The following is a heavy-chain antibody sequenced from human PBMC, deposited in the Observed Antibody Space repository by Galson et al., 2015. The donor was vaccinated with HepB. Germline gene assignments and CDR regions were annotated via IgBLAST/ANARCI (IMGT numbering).Heavy chain of an antibody. Sequence: SLRLSCAASGFSFDTYAMSWVRQAPGKGLEWVSSISGAGHNTYYADAMRGRFTISRDNSKNTVYLQMISLKASDTAMYYCARQGNSSGWYAYFDYWGQGTLVTVSS. CDR1: GFSFDTYA. CDR3: ARQGNSSGWYAYFDY. CDR2: ISGAGHNT. J-gene: IGHJ4*02. V-gene: IGHV3-23*01. D-gene: IGHD6-19*01.